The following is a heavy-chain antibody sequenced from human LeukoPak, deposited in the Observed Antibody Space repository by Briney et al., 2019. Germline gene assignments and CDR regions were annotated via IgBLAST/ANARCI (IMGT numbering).Heavy chain of an antibody. CDR1: GGSISSGGYY. J-gene: IGHJ6*02. V-gene: IGHV4-61*08. Sequence: PSQTLSLTCTVSGGSISSGGYYWSWIRQHPGKGLEWIGYIYYSGSTNYNPSLKSRVTISVDTSKNQFSLKLSSVTAADTAVYYCARSPPYGDYGPLWDYYYGMDVWGQGTTVTVSS. D-gene: IGHD4-17*01. CDR3: ARSPPYGDYGPLWDYYYGMDV. CDR2: IYYSGST.